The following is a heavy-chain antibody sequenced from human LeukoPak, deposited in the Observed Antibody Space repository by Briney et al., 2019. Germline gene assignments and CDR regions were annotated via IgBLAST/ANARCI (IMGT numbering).Heavy chain of an antibody. CDR3: AKSGDSSGYYDAFDI. CDR1: GHTFTSYY. J-gene: IGHJ3*02. D-gene: IGHD3-22*01. V-gene: IGHV1-46*01. Sequence: ASVKVSCKASGHTFTSYYMHWVRQAPRQGLEWMGIINPTGGSTSYAQKFQGRDTMTRDTSTSTVYMELSSLRSEDTAVYYCAKSGDSSGYYDAFDIWGQGTMVTVSS. CDR2: INPTGGST.